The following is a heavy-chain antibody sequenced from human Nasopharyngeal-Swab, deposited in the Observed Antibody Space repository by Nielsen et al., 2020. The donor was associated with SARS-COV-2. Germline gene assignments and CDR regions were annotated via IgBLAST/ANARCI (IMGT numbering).Heavy chain of an antibody. CDR2: ISGSGGST. J-gene: IGHJ4*02. CDR3: AGGSEFDY. CDR1: GFTFSSYA. Sequence: GESLKISCAASGFTFSSYAMSWVRQAPGKGLEWVSAISGSGGSTYYADSVKGRFTISRDNSKNTLYLQMNSLRAEDTAVYYCAGGSEFDYWGQGTLVTVSS. D-gene: IGHD3-16*01. V-gene: IGHV3-23*01.